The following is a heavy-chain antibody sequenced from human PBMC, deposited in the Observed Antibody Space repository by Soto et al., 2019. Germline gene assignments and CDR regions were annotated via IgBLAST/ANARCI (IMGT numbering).Heavy chain of an antibody. CDR2: IYHSGST. Sequence: SETLSLTCAVSGGSISSGGYSWSWIRQPPGKGLEWIGYIYHSGSTYYNPSLKSRVTISVDRSKNQFSLKLSSVTAADTAVYYCASYSYHDFWSGYPTRDYYGMDVWGQGTTVTVSS. J-gene: IGHJ6*02. CDR1: GGSISSGGYS. D-gene: IGHD3-3*01. CDR3: ASYSYHDFWSGYPTRDYYGMDV. V-gene: IGHV4-30-2*01.